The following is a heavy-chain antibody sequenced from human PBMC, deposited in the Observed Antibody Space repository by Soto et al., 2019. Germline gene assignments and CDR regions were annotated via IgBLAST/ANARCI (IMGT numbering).Heavy chain of an antibody. CDR3: ARPFDSSGLSDY. Sequence: PGESLKISCKGSGYSFTSHWIGWVRQMPGKGLEYMGIIWPGDSDTRYSPSFQGQVTISADKSTSTAYLQWSSLKASDTAMYYCARPFDSSGLSDYWGQGTLVT. V-gene: IGHV5-51*01. CDR1: GYSFTSHW. CDR2: IWPGDSDT. D-gene: IGHD6-19*01. J-gene: IGHJ4*02.